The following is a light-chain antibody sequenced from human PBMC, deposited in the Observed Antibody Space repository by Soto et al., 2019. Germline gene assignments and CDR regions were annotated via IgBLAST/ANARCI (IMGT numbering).Light chain of an antibody. J-gene: IGKJ4*01. V-gene: IGKV3-15*01. CDR1: HSVSSK. CDR3: QQYNNGLT. CDR2: GAS. Sequence: EIVMTQSPATLSVSPGERATLSCRASHSVSSKLSWYQQKPGQAPRLLIYGASTRATGIPARFSGSGSGTEFTLTISSLQSEDFAVYYCQQYNNGLTFGGGTKVDIK.